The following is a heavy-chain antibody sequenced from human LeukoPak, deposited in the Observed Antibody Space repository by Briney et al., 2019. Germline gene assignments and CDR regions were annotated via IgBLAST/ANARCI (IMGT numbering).Heavy chain of an antibody. CDR2: ISSDGTTT. Sequence: GESLRLSCVASGFSLSSYWVHWVRQAPGKGLVWVSRISSDGTTTNYADSVKGRFTISRDNAKNTLHLQMNSLRGEDTAVYYCAKTVTGSRNAFDMWGQGTMVTVSS. CDR3: AKTVTGSRNAFDM. V-gene: IGHV3-74*01. D-gene: IGHD4-11*01. J-gene: IGHJ3*02. CDR1: GFSLSSYW.